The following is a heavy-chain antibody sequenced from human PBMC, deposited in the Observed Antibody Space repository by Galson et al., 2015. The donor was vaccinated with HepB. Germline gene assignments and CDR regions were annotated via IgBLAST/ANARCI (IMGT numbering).Heavy chain of an antibody. CDR2: ITSGGETT. J-gene: IGHJ4*02. CDR3: ARDGYKKLDY. D-gene: IGHD5-24*01. V-gene: IGHV3-48*01. CDR1: GFTFSTFG. Sequence: SLRLSCAASGFTFSTFGMSWVRQAPGKGLEWLSFITSGGETTYYADSVKGRFSVSRDNARTSVYLQMNRLRAEDTVVYYCARDGYKKLDYWGQGTLVTVST.